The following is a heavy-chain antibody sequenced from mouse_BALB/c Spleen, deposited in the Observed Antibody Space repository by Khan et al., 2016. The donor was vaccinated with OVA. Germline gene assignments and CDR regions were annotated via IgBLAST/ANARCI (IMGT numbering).Heavy chain of an antibody. CDR2: IFPGTGTT. Sequence: VQLQESGAELVKPGASVKLSCKTSGYTFTNYWIQWVKQRPGQGLGWIGEIFPGTGTTYYNENFKAKATLTIETSSNTAYIQLSSLTSEDSAVHFCARAYFGNYDFTYWGQGTLVTVSA. V-gene: IGHV1S132*01. CDR1: GYTFTNYW. CDR3: ARAYFGNYDFTY. J-gene: IGHJ3*01. D-gene: IGHD2-10*01.